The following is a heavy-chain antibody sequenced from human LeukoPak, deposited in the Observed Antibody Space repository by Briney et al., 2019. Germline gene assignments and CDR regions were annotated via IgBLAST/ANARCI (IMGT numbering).Heavy chain of an antibody. CDR3: AREGRWGMKYYFDF. J-gene: IGHJ4*02. Sequence: PSETLSLTCNVSGGSFTGHYWSWVRQSPEKGLEWIGQIYHTGSTHYNPALSSRCAISVDTSKNKFFLNVRSVTAADTAVYYCAREGRWGMKYYFDFWGEGTLLIVSS. CDR2: IYHTGST. V-gene: IGHV4-59*11. CDR1: GGSFTGHY. D-gene: IGHD4-23*01.